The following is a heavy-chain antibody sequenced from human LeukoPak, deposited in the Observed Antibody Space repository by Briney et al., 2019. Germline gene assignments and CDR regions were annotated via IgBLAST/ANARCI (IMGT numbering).Heavy chain of an antibody. V-gene: IGHV3-48*02. CDR2: ISRRGSMR. J-gene: IGHJ4*02. CDR1: GFTSSNDG. Sequence: GGSLRLSCAASGFTSSNDGMNWVRQAPGKGLEWVSYISRRGSMRFYADSVKGRFSISRDNPKNSLYLQMDSLRDEGTAVYYCAGDGGLAFYYWGERPLVTVSS. D-gene: IGHD3-16*01. CDR3: AGDGGLAFYY.